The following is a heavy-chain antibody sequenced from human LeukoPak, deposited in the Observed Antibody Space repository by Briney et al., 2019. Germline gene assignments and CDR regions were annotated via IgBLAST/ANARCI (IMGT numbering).Heavy chain of an antibody. J-gene: IGHJ4*02. CDR2: FDPEDGET. Sequence: ASVKVSCKVSGYTLTELSMHGVRQAPGKGLEWMGGFDPEDGETIYAQKFQGRVTMTEDTSTDTAYMELSSLRSEDTAVYYCATGPNYYDSSGYYLLWGQGTLVTVSS. D-gene: IGHD3-22*01. CDR1: GYTLTELS. CDR3: ATGPNYYDSSGYYLL. V-gene: IGHV1-24*01.